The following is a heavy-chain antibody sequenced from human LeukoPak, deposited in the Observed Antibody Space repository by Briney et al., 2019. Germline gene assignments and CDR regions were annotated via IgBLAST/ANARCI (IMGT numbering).Heavy chain of an antibody. CDR1: GFTLSSYW. V-gene: IGHV3-7*01. Sequence: GGSLRLSCAAYGFTLSSYWMSWVRQAPGKGLEWVANIKQDGSDKYYVDSVKGRFTISRDNAKNSLYLQMNSLRAEDTAVYDCARNLGYCRTASCHHMDVWGKGTTVTVSS. D-gene: IGHD2-2*01. CDR2: IKQDGSDK. CDR3: ARNLGYCRTASCHHMDV. J-gene: IGHJ6*03.